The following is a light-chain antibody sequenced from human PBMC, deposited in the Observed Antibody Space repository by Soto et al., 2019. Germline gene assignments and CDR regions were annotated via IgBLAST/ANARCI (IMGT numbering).Light chain of an antibody. J-gene: IGKJ1*01. V-gene: IGKV1-6*01. CDR3: RQDYGDAWT. CDR1: RDVGSD. Sequence: TQMTQSPLSLSASVGEKIIITCRASRDVGSDVSWYQQKPGQAPKLVIYAASNLYTGVPSRFSGRRSGTEVTRTISSLQPDDFASYYCRQDYGDAWTFGQGPKVEIE. CDR2: AAS.